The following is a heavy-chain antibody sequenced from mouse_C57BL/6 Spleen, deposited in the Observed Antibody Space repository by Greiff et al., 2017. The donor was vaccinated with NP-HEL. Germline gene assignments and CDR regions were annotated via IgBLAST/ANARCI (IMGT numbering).Heavy chain of an antibody. V-gene: IGHV1-26*01. D-gene: IGHD4-1*02. CDR2: INPNNGGT. CDR3: ARSTGTGYFDY. Sequence: EVQLQQSGPELVKPGASVKISCKASGYTFTDYYMNWVKQSHGKSLEWIGDINPNNGGTSYNQKFKGKGTLTVDKSSSTAYIELRSLTSEDSTVYYCARSTGTGYFDYWGQGTTLTVSS. J-gene: IGHJ2*01. CDR1: GYTFTDYY.